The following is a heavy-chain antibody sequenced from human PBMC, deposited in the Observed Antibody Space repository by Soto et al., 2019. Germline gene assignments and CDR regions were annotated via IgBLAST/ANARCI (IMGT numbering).Heavy chain of an antibody. CDR3: AKDVLMYYFDSSAYYGALHV. Sequence: SETLSLTCTVSGGAINSYYWTWIRQPAGKGLEWIGRIYSSGSTKYNPSLQSRVTMSLDTSKNQFSLRLTSVPAADTAVYYCAKDVLMYYFDSSAYYGALHVWGQGTMVTVSS. CDR1: GGAINSYY. CDR2: IYSSGST. D-gene: IGHD3-22*01. V-gene: IGHV4-4*07. J-gene: IGHJ3*01.